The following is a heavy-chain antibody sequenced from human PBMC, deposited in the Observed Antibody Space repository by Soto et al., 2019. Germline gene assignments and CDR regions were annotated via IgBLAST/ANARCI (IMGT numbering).Heavy chain of an antibody. V-gene: IGHV3-30*03. CDR3: ARLVGGALSDTSWKYDS. Sequence: QVQLVESGGVGGHTGTSLRLTCAGSGFTFSRNGMNWVCQAPDKGLELVALVSHEGRTKDYVDSVKGRFTISRDNSENTLYLHMNSLGAEDTAVYYCARLVGGALSDTSWKYDSWCQGTRVTVSS. D-gene: IGHD3-22*01. CDR1: GFTFSRNG. J-gene: IGHJ5*01. CDR2: VSHEGRTK.